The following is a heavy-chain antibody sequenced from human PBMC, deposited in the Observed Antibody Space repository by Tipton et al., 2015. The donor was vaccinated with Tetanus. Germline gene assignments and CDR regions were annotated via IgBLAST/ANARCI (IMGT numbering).Heavy chain of an antibody. J-gene: IGHJ4*02. CDR2: MNPKTGPA. V-gene: IGHV1-8*01. D-gene: IGHD1-1*01. CDR3: ARAKNEFPKKGPFDS. CDR1: GYAFASYD. Sequence: QSGAEVKKPGASVKVSCKAFGYAFASYDLNWVRQASGQGLEWLGYMNPKTGPAGYAQKFQGRVTMTSDISSSTAYMELRNLRSDDTAVYYCARAKNEFPKKGPFDSWGQGRLVIVSS.